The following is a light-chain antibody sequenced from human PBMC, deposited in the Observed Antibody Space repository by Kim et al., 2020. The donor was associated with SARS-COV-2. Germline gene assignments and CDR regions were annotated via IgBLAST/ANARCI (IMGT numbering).Light chain of an antibody. Sequence: AFVEDRVTISCRASQGIGQKLAWFQHKPGKAPKRLSFGAYTLQSGVPSKFSGSGSGTDFSLSITSLQPEDSATYYCQHYYTYPITFGQGTRLEIK. J-gene: IGKJ5*01. V-gene: IGKV1-16*02. CDR2: GAY. CDR1: QGIGQK. CDR3: QHYYTYPIT.